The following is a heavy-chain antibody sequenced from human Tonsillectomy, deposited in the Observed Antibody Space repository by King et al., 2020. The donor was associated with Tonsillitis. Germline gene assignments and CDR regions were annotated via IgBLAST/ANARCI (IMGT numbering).Heavy chain of an antibody. D-gene: IGHD2/OR15-2a*01. V-gene: IGHV1-18*01. CDR2: IGAYNGDA. Sequence: QLVQSGGEVRKPGASVKVSCKASGYTFRNYGISWVRQAPGQGLEWLGWIGAYNGDANYAQNLQDRVTMTTDTSTTTAYMELRGLTSDDKAVYYCARGWIYFERNEYWDDDNFQNWGQGTMGTVSS. CDR3: ARGWIYFERNEYWDDDNFQN. CDR1: GYTFRNYG. J-gene: IGHJ3*01.